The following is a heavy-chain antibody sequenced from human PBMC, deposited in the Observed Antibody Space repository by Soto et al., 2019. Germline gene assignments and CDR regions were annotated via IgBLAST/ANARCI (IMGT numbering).Heavy chain of an antibody. J-gene: IGHJ6*02. CDR1: GFTFSSYA. CDR3: ASDHAISYYGMWSYPNYYYGMDV. V-gene: IGHV3-30-3*01. Sequence: GGSLRLSCAASGFTFSSYAMHWVRQAPGKGLEWVAVISYDGSNKYYADSVKGRFTISRDNSKNTLYLQMNSLRAEDTAVDYFASDHAISYYGMWSYPNYYYGMDVWAQGTPVTVSS. D-gene: IGHD3-10*01. CDR2: ISYDGSNK.